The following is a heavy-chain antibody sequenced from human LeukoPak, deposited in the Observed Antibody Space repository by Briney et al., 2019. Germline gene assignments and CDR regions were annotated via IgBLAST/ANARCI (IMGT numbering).Heavy chain of an antibody. CDR1: GYSISSGYY. V-gene: IGHV4-38-2*02. CDR2: IYHSGRT. CDR3: AREGDSSSVGWFDP. D-gene: IGHD6-13*01. Sequence: SETLSLTCTVSGYSISSGYYGGWTRQPPGKGLEWIGTIYHSGRTYSNPPLKTRVTISVDTSKHQFSLKLSSVTAADTAVYYCAREGDSSSVGWFDPWGQGTLVTVSS. J-gene: IGHJ5*02.